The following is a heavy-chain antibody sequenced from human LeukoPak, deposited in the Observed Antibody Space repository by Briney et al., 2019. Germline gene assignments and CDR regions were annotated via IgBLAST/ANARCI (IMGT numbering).Heavy chain of an antibody. CDR1: GGSFSGYY. J-gene: IGHJ3*02. V-gene: IGHV4-34*01. D-gene: IGHD6-19*01. CDR3: ASTQVAGYDAFDI. Sequence: SETLSLTCAVYGGSFSGYYWSWIRQPPGKGLEWIGEINHSGSTNYNPSLKSRVTISVDTSKNQFSLKLRSVTAADTAVYYCASTQVAGYDAFDIWGQGTMVTVSS. CDR2: INHSGST.